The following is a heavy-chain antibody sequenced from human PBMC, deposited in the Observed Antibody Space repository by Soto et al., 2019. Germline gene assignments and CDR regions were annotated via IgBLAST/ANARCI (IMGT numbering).Heavy chain of an antibody. Sequence: QVQLVESGGGVVQPGRSLRLSCAASGFTFSSYAMHWVRQAPGKGLEWVAVISYDGSNKYYADSVKGRFTISRDNSKNTLYLQMNSLRAEDTALYYCARVRGVVPKNAFDIWGQGTMVTVSS. J-gene: IGHJ3*02. CDR2: ISYDGSNK. CDR1: GFTFSSYA. CDR3: ARVRGVVPKNAFDI. D-gene: IGHD3-3*01. V-gene: IGHV3-30-3*01.